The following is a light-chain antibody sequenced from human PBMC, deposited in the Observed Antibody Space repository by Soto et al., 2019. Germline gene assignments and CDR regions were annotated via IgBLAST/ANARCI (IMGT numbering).Light chain of an antibody. CDR1: QSVSSRF. J-gene: IGKJ1*01. V-gene: IGKV3-20*01. Sequence: EIVLTQSPGTLSLSPGERATLSCRASQSVSSRFLAWYQQKPGQAPRLLMYGASNRATGIPDRFSGTGSGTDFTLTISRLEPEDFATYYCQQYNSYWTFGQGTKVEIK. CDR2: GAS. CDR3: QQYNSYWT.